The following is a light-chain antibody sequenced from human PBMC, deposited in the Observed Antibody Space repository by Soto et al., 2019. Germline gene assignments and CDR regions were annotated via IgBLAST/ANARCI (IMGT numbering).Light chain of an antibody. CDR3: CTYVNSRSYD. Sequence: QSVLTQPASVSGTIGQTITISCTGTLSDVGRFQVVSWYQQHPAQGRKLCIYEGSWRPSGVSSRFSCFKSGNTASLPTSRLLAGDEADYYCCTYVNSRSYDFGSGTKVT. CDR2: EGS. V-gene: IGLV2-23*01. CDR1: LSDVGRFQV. J-gene: IGLJ1*01.